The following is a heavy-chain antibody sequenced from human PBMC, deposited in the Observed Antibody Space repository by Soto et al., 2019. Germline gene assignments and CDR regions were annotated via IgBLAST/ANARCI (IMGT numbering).Heavy chain of an antibody. J-gene: IGHJ5*02. V-gene: IGHV4-30-4*08. CDR1: GASIGSGDDY. CDR3: AKHQPPEFEP. D-gene: IGHD2-2*01. CDR2: ISDSGST. Sequence: SETLSLTCSVSGASIGSGDDYLTWIRQSPGKGLEWIGYISDSGSTFYNPSLRSRLTIALDTSKNHFSLKLNSVTAADTAVYYCAKHQPPEFEPWGQEIPVTVS.